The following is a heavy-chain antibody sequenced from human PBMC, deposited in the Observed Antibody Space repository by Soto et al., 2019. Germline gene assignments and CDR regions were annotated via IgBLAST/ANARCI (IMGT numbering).Heavy chain of an antibody. CDR3: AKDPPYYDSSGYYYEAGAFDI. Sequence: PGGSLRLSCAASGFTFSSYAMSWVRQAPGKGLEWVSAISGSGGSTYYADSVKGRFTISRDNSKNTLYLQMNSLRAEDTAVYYCAKDPPYYDSSGYYYEAGAFDICGQGTMVTVSS. J-gene: IGHJ3*02. V-gene: IGHV3-23*01. D-gene: IGHD3-22*01. CDR2: ISGSGGST. CDR1: GFTFSSYA.